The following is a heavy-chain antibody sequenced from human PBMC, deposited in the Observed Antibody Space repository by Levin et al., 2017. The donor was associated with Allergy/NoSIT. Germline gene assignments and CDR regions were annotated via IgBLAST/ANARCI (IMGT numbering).Heavy chain of an antibody. D-gene: IGHD1-26*01. CDR3: AKVLRAGMLVGATLKNYYFDY. V-gene: IGHV3-23*01. Sequence: GGSLRLSCAASGFTFSSYVMSWVRQAPGKGLEWVSAISGSGGSTYYADSVKGRFTISRDNSKNTLYLQMNSLRAEDTAVYYCAKVLRAGMLVGATLKNYYFDYWGQGTLVTVSS. CDR1: GFTFSSYV. J-gene: IGHJ4*02. CDR2: ISGSGGST.